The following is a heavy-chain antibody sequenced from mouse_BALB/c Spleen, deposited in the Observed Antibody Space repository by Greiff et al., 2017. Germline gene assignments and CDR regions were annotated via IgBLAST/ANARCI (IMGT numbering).Heavy chain of an antibody. CDR2: ISYSGST. J-gene: IGHJ3*01. V-gene: IGHV3-2*02. Sequence: DVKLQESGPGLVKPSQSLSLTCTVTGYSIPSDYAWNWIRQFPGNKLEWMGYISYSGSTSYNPSLKSRISITRDTSKNQFFLQLNSVTTEDTATYYCASAYYTTWFAYWGQGTLVTVSA. CDR1: GYSIPSDYA. D-gene: IGHD2-12*01. CDR3: ASAYYTTWFAY.